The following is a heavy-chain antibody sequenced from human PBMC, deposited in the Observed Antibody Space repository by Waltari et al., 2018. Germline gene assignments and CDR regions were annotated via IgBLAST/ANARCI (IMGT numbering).Heavy chain of an antibody. Sequence: QVPLLQSGPALKKPGASVKVSSKVSVDPVPHLSLPCLPQPPGHGLPWVRQAPGKGLEGMGGFDPEHGEISSAQKFQGRLTLTEDTSTDTAYMELSSLRSEDTAVYYCTIYRDGDYVSLGFDPWGQGTLVTVSS. CDR2: FDPEHGEI. CDR3: TIYRDGDYVSLGFDP. D-gene: IGHD4-17*01. V-gene: IGHV1-24*01. CDR1: VDPVPHLS. J-gene: IGHJ5*02.